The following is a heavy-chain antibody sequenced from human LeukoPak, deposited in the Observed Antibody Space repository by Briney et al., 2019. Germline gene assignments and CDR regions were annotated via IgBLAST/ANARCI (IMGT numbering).Heavy chain of an antibody. CDR3: ATNWNYRDGGDY. V-gene: IGHV3-23*01. D-gene: IGHD1-7*01. CDR1: GFTFSTYA. Sequence: PGGSLRLSCAASGFTFSTYAMSWVRQAPGKGLEWVSAISGSGDWTYYADSVKGRFTISRDNSKNTLYLQMNSLRAEDTAVYYCATNWNYRDGGDYWGQGTLVTVSS. CDR2: ISGSGDWT. J-gene: IGHJ4*02.